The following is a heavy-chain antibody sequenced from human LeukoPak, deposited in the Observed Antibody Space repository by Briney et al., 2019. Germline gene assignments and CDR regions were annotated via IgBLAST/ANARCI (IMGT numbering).Heavy chain of an antibody. J-gene: IGHJ5*02. D-gene: IGHD3-9*01. CDR2: ISGSGGST. V-gene: IGHV3-23*01. CDR3: ASSRNYDILTGYYKGNWFDP. Sequence: PGGSLRLSCAASGFTFSSYAMSWVRQAPGKGLEWVSAISGSGGSTYYADSVKGRFTISRDNSKNTLYLQMNSLRAEDTAVYYCASSRNYDILTGYYKGNWFDPWGQGTLVTVSS. CDR1: GFTFSSYA.